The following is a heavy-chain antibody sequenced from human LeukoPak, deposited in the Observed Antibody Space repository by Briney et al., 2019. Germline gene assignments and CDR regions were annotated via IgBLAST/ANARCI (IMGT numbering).Heavy chain of an antibody. CDR1: GGTFSSYA. J-gene: IGHJ4*02. CDR3: ARSGSGSYYGRNLADY. Sequence: GASVKVSCKASGGTFSSYAISWVRQAPGQGLEWMGGIIPIFGTANYAQKLQGRVTMTTDTSTSTAYMELRSLRSDDTAVYYCARSGSGSYYGRNLADYWGQGTLVTVSS. CDR2: IIPIFGTA. D-gene: IGHD3-10*01. V-gene: IGHV1-69*05.